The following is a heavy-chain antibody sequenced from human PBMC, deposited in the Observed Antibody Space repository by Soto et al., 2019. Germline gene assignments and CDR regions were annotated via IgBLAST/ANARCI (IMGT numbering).Heavy chain of an antibody. CDR1: GFTFSSYA. J-gene: IGHJ6*02. CDR3: ARDGGPRAVPQVYYVMDV. D-gene: IGHD3-16*01. Sequence: GGSLRLSCAASGFTFSSYAMHWVRQAPGKGLEWVAVISYDGTNKYYVDSVKGRFTISRDNSKNTLYLQMNSLRAEDTAVYYCARDGGPRAVPQVYYVMDVWGQGTTVTVSS. CDR2: ISYDGTNK. V-gene: IGHV3-30-3*01.